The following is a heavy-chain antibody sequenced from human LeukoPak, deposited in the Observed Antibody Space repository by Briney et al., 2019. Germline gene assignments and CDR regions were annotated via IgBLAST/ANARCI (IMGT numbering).Heavy chain of an antibody. CDR3: ARGYSSSWYFDY. CDR1: GGSISNYY. D-gene: IGHD6-13*01. CDR2: IYYSGST. J-gene: IGHJ4*02. Sequence: MASETLSLTCIVSGGSISNYYWSWIRQPPGKGLEWIGYIYYSGSTYYNPSLRSRVTISVDTSKNQFSLRLSSVTAADTAVYYCARGYSSSWYFDYWGQGTLVTVSS. V-gene: IGHV4-30-4*08.